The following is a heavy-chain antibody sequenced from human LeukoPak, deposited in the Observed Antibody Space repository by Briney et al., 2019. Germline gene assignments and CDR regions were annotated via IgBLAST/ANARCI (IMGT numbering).Heavy chain of an antibody. CDR1: GYTFTDYY. J-gene: IGHJ5*01. D-gene: IGHD1-26*01. CDR2: MNPNSGNT. Sequence: GASVKVSCKASGYTFTDYYIHWVRQATGQGLEWMGWMNPNSGNTGYAQKFQGRVTMTRNTSISTAYMELSSLTSDDTAVFYCARTGMGGNVWMDSWGQGTLVTVSS. CDR3: ARTGMGGNVWMDS. V-gene: IGHV1-8*02.